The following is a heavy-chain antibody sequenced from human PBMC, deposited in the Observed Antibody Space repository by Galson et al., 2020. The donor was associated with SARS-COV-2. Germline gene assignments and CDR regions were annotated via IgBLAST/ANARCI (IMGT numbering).Heavy chain of an antibody. D-gene: IGHD3-22*01. V-gene: IGHV4-59*01. CDR1: GGSISSYY. CDR2: IYYSGST. Sequence: ETSETLSLTCTVSGGSISSYYWSWIRQPPGKGLEWIGYIYYSGSTNYNPSLKSRVTISVDTSKNQFSLKLSSVTAADTAVYYCARGRPNYYDSSGYYLGGAFDIWGQGTMVTVSS. J-gene: IGHJ3*02. CDR3: ARGRPNYYDSSGYYLGGAFDI.